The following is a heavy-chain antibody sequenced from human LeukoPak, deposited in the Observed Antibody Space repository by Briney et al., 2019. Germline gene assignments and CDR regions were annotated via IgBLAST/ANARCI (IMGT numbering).Heavy chain of an antibody. CDR2: ISYDGSNK. CDR1: GFTFSSYA. Sequence: GGSLRLSCAASGFTFSSYAMHWVRQAPGKGLEWVAVISYDGSNKYYADSVKGRFTTSRDNSKDTLYLQMNSLRAEDTAVYYCARAGYDVLTGYYYYFDYWGQGTLVTVSS. V-gene: IGHV3-30-3*01. D-gene: IGHD3-9*01. J-gene: IGHJ4*02. CDR3: ARAGYDVLTGYYYYFDY.